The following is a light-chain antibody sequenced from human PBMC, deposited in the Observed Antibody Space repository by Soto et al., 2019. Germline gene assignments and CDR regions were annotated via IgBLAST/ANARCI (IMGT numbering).Light chain of an antibody. Sequence: QSALTQPRSVSGSPGQSVTISCTGTSSDVGRYNYVSWYQHHPGTASKVMIYDVSERPSGVPDRFSGSKSGNTASLTISGLQAEDEADYYCCSYAGSPRFVFGTGTKLTVL. J-gene: IGLJ1*01. CDR3: CSYAGSPRFV. V-gene: IGLV2-11*01. CDR1: SSDVGRYNY. CDR2: DVS.